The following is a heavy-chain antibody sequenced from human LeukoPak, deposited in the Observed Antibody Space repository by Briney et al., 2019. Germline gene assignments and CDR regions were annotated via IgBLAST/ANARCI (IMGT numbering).Heavy chain of an antibody. CDR2: TYYRSKWYN. CDR1: GDSVSSNSAA. CDR3: ARDTALYFHDSSGDIDY. V-gene: IGHV6-1*01. D-gene: IGHD3-22*01. J-gene: IGHJ4*02. Sequence: QTLSLTCAISGDSVSSNSAAWNWIRQSPSRGLEWLGRTYYRSKWYNDYAESVKSRIAINPDTSKNQFSLQLNSVTPEDTAVYYCARDTALYFHDSSGDIDYWGQGTLVTVSS.